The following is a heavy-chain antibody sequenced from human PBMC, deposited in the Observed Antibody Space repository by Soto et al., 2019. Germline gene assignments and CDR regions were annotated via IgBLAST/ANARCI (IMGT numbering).Heavy chain of an antibody. CDR1: GFTFSDSY. CDR2: ISSSGNSI. D-gene: IGHD1-26*01. J-gene: IGHJ3*01. Sequence: QVQLVESGGALVKPGGSLRLSCAASGFTFSDSYMSWIRQAPGKGLERVSYISSSGNSIHYADSVKGRFTMSRDNAKDSLYLEMNSLRAEDTAIYYCARGGRPDVWGQGTTVTVSS. CDR3: ARGGRPDV. V-gene: IGHV3-11*01.